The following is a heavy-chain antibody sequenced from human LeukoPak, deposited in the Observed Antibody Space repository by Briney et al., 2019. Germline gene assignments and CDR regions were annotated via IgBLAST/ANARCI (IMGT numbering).Heavy chain of an antibody. D-gene: IGHD3-22*01. J-gene: IGHJ4*02. CDR3: ARGSNYDSSGYPFNY. Sequence: PSETLSLTCTVSGGSISSGDYYWSWIRQPPGKGLEWIGEINHSGSTNYNPSLKSRVTISVDTSKNQFSLKLSSVTAADTAVYYCARGSNYDSSGYPFNYWGQGTLVTVSS. V-gene: IGHV4-61*08. CDR1: GGSISSGDYY. CDR2: INHSGST.